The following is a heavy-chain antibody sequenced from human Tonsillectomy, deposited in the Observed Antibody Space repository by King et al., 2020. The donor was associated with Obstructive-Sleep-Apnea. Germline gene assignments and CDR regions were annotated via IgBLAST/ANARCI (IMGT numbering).Heavy chain of an antibody. CDR3: ASLCGVDCKYAFDS. D-gene: IGHD2-21*02. Sequence: VQLVESGGGVVQPGRSLRLSCAASGFTFSSYAMHWVRQAPGKGLEWVAVISYDGSNKYYADSVKGRFTISRDNSKNALYLQMNSLRAEDTSVYYCASLCGVDCKYAFDSWGQGTMVTVSS. J-gene: IGHJ3*02. CDR1: GFTFSSYA. V-gene: IGHV3-30-3*01. CDR2: ISYDGSNK.